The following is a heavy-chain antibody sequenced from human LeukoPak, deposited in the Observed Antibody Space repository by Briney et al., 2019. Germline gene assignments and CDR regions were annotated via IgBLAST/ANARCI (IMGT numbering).Heavy chain of an antibody. Sequence: ASVKVSCKASGYTLTSYGISWVRQAPGQGLERMGWISAYNGNTNYAQKLQGRVTMTTDTSTSTAYMELRSLRSDDTAVYYCARDRAYYDILTGLSVLDVWGKGTTVTVSS. V-gene: IGHV1-18*01. J-gene: IGHJ6*04. CDR2: ISAYNGNT. D-gene: IGHD3-9*01. CDR3: ARDRAYYDILTGLSVLDV. CDR1: GYTLTSYG.